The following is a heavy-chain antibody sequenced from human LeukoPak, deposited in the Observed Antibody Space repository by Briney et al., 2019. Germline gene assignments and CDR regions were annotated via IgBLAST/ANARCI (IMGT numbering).Heavy chain of an antibody. D-gene: IGHD3-10*01. CDR1: GGSISSGSYY. CDR3: ARAPVTGSGSYNY. V-gene: IGHV4-61*02. J-gene: IGHJ4*02. CDR2: IYTSGST. Sequence: PSETLSLTCTVSGGSISSGSYYWRWIRQPAGKGLEWIGRIYTSGSTNYNPSLKSRVTISVDTSKNQFSLKLSSVTAADTAVYYCARAPVTGSGSYNYWGQGTLVTVSS.